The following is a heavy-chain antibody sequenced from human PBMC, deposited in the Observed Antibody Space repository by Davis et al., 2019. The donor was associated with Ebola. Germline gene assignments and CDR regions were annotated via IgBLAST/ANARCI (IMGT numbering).Heavy chain of an antibody. D-gene: IGHD3-10*01. CDR2: INHSGST. Sequence: ESLKISCAASGFTFSSYSMSWIRQPPGKGLEWIGEINHSGSTNYNPSLKSRVTISVDTSKNQFSLKLSSVTAADTAVYYCARGLAYYYDVHYYSMDVWGQGTTVTVSS. V-gene: IGHV4-34*01. CDR3: ARGLAYYYDVHYYSMDV. CDR1: GFTFSSYS. J-gene: IGHJ6*02.